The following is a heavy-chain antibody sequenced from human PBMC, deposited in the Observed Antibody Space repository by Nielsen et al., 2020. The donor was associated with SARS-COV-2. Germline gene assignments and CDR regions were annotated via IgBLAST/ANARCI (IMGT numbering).Heavy chain of an antibody. V-gene: IGHV3-7*03. D-gene: IGHD3-10*01. CDR1: GFTFSSYW. CDR3: AKDLGSYGFDY. J-gene: IGHJ4*02. CDR2: IKQDGSEK. Sequence: GGSLRLSCAASGFTFSSYWMSWVRQAPGKGLEWVANIKQDGSEKYYVDSVKGRFTISRDNAKNSLYLQMNSLRAEDTALYYCAKDLGSYGFDYWGQGTLVTVSS.